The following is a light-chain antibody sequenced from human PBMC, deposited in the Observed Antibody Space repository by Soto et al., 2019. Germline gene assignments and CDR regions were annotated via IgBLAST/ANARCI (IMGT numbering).Light chain of an antibody. Sequence: QSVLTQPASVSGSPGQSITISCTGTSSDVGGYNYVSWYQQHPGKAPKLMIYDVSNRPSGVSNRFSGSKSGNTASLTISGLQAEDEVDYYCSSYTNSSTRFVFGTGTKVTVL. CDR1: SSDVGGYNY. CDR3: SSYTNSSTRFV. J-gene: IGLJ1*01. CDR2: DVS. V-gene: IGLV2-14*01.